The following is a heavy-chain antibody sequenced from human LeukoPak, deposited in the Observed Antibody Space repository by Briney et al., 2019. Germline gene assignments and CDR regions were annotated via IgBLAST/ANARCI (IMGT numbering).Heavy chain of an antibody. Sequence: PGGSLRLSCAASGFIFSSYWMHWVRQVPGKGLEWVSSISGGSSYTKYADSVKGRFTISRDNAKNSLYLQMNSLRAEDMAVYYCARGGFDFYYFDYWGQGTLVTVSS. D-gene: IGHD3-9*01. CDR2: ISGGSSYT. V-gene: IGHV3-21*04. CDR3: ARGGFDFYYFDY. J-gene: IGHJ4*02. CDR1: GFIFSSYW.